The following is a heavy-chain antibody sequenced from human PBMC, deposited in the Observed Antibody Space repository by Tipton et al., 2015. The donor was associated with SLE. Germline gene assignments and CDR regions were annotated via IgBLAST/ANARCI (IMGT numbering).Heavy chain of an antibody. D-gene: IGHD2-15*01. V-gene: IGHV4-59*11. CDR1: GGPITNHY. J-gene: IGHJ6*04. Sequence: TLSLTCHVAGGPITNHYWNWIRQPPGKGLEWIGCIYISGTTKYNPSLKSRVTISVDTSKNQFSLKLSSATAADTAVYYCARGVGMDVWGEGTTVTVSS. CDR3: ARGVGMDV. CDR2: IYISGTT.